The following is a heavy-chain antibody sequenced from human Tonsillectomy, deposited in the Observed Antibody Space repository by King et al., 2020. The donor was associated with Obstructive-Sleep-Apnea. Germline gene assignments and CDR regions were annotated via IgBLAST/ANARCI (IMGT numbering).Heavy chain of an antibody. Sequence: VQLVESGGGLVQPGGSLRLSCAASGFTFSSYSMNWVRQAPGKGLEWVSYISSSSSTIYYADSVKGRFTISRDNAKNSLYLQMNSLRAEDTAVYYCARDEEYYDSSLEPVDYWGQGTLVTVSS. CDR2: ISSSSSTI. V-gene: IGHV3-48*04. J-gene: IGHJ4*02. CDR3: ARDEEYYDSSLEPVDY. D-gene: IGHD3-22*01. CDR1: GFTFSSYS.